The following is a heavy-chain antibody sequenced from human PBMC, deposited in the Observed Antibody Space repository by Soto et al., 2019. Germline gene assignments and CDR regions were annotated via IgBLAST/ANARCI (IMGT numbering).Heavy chain of an antibody. Sequence: ASVKVSCKAPGRTFSSYAISWVRQATGQGLEWMGGIIPIFGTANYAQKFKGRVTITADKSTSTAYMELSSLRTEDTAVYYCASIPTLNYYYFYGMDVWGQGTTVTVS. V-gene: IGHV1-69*06. CDR1: GRTFSSYA. CDR2: IIPIFGTA. CDR3: ASIPTLNYYYFYGMDV. J-gene: IGHJ6*02.